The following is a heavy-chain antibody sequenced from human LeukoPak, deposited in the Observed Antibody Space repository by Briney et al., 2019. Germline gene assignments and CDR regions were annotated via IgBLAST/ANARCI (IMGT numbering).Heavy chain of an antibody. V-gene: IGHV3-23*01. Sequence: GGSLRLSCAASGFTFSSYAMSWVRQAPGKGLEWVSTISGSGGNTYYADSVKGRFTISRDNSKNTLYLQMNSLRAEDTAVYYCAKDTGHFYYDYVWGSYPNDNDYWGQGTLVTVSS. CDR3: AKDTGHFYYDYVWGSYPNDNDY. CDR2: ISGSGGNT. J-gene: IGHJ4*02. CDR1: GFTFSSYA. D-gene: IGHD3-16*02.